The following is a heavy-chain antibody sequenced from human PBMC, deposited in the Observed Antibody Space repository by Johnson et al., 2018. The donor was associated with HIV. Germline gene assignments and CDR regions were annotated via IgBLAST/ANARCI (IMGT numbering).Heavy chain of an antibody. D-gene: IGHD3-10*01. V-gene: IGHV3-7*01. CDR2: IKPDGSEK. CDR3: AKQYYGSGGSVHAFDI. Sequence: VQLVESGGGLVQPGRSLRLSCVASGFTFEDYAMHWVRQAPGKGLEWVANIKPDGSEKFYVDSVKGRFTISRDNAKNSLYLQMKSLRAEDTAVYYCAKQYYGSGGSVHAFDIWGQGTMVTVSS. CDR1: GFTFEDYA. J-gene: IGHJ3*02.